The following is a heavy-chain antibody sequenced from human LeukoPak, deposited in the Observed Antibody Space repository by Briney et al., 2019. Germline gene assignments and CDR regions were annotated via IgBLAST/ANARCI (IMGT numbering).Heavy chain of an antibody. D-gene: IGHD2-2*01. CDR1: GFTFSSYS. J-gene: IGHJ4*02. CDR2: ISSSSSYI. Sequence: PGGSLRLSCAASGFTFSSYSMNWVRQAPGKGLEWVSSISSSSSYIYYADSVKGRFTISRDNAKNSLYLQMNSLRAEDTAVYYCARDQTDLVVPARPPGYWGQGTLVTVSS. CDR3: ARDQTDLVVPARPPGY. V-gene: IGHV3-21*01.